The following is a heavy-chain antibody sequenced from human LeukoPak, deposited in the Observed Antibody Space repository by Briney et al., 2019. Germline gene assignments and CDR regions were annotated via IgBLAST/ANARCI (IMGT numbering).Heavy chain of an antibody. Sequence: ASVTVSCKASGYTFTSYAMHWVRQAPGQRLEWMGWINAGNGNTKYSQKFQGRVTITRDTSASTAYMELSSLRSEDTAVYYCARTRSGWYQYYFDYWGQGTLVTVSS. J-gene: IGHJ4*02. CDR3: ARTRSGWYQYYFDY. V-gene: IGHV1-3*01. CDR2: INAGNGNT. D-gene: IGHD6-19*01. CDR1: GYTFTSYA.